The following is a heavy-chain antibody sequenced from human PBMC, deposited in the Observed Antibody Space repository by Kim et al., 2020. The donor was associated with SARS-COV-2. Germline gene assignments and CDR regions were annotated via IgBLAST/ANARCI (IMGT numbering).Heavy chain of an antibody. V-gene: IGHV1-2*06. J-gene: IGHJ3*02. CDR3: ATPKRLSSGRDAFDI. Sequence: ASVKVSCKASGYTFTGYYMHWVRQAPGQGLEWMGRINPNSGCTNYAQKFQGRVTMTRETSISTAYMELSRLRSDDTAVYYCATPKRLSSGRDAFDIWGQGTMVTVSS. CDR2: INPNSGCT. CDR1: GYTFTGYY. D-gene: IGHD3-22*01.